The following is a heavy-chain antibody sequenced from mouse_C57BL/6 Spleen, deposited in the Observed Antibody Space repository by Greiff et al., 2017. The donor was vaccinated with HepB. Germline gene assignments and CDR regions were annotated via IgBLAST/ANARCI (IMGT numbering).Heavy chain of an antibody. CDR3: ARPYGSRGWYFDV. CDR1: GFTFSDYG. D-gene: IGHD1-1*01. Sequence: EVQLQESGGGLVQPGGSLKLSCAASGFTFSDYGMAWVRQAPRKGPEWVAFISNLAYSIYYADTVTGRFTISRENAKNTLYLEMSSLRSEDTAMYYCARPYGSRGWYFDVWGTGTTVTVSS. J-gene: IGHJ1*03. CDR2: ISNLAYSI. V-gene: IGHV5-15*01.